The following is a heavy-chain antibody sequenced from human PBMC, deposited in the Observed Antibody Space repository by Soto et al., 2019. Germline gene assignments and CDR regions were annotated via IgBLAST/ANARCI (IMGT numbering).Heavy chain of an antibody. CDR2: IDGSGATK. Sequence: EVQLLESGGGLVQPGGSLRLSCGVSGFTFNDFEMNWVRQAPGKGPEWLAYIDGSGATKKYGDSVRGRFTISRDNPNNSLFLQMSSLTAADSAIYYCARGFGGFNYWGEGTLVSVSS. D-gene: IGHD3-10*01. J-gene: IGHJ4*02. CDR3: ARGFGGFNY. V-gene: IGHV3-48*03. CDR1: GFTFNDFE.